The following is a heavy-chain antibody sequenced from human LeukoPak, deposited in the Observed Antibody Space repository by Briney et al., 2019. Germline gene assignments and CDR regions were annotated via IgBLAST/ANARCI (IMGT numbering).Heavy chain of an antibody. CDR2: IGGNGGDT. V-gene: IGHV3-23*01. Sequence: GGSLRLSCAASGVTFSSYPMSWVRQAPGKGLVWVSRIGGNGGDTHNADSVKGRFTISRDNSKNTLFLQMDSLRVEDTAVYYCAKGTFSATGPEYWGQGTLVTVSS. CDR3: AKGTFSATGPEY. J-gene: IGHJ4*02. CDR1: GVTFSSYP. D-gene: IGHD6-13*01.